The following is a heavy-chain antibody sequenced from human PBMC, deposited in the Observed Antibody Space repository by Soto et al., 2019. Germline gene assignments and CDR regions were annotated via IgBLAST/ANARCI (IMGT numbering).Heavy chain of an antibody. J-gene: IGHJ4*02. Sequence: GGSLRLSCAASGFTFSSYGMHWVRQAPGKGLEWVAVISYDGSNKYYADSVKGRFTISRDNSKNTLYLQMNSLRAEDTAVYYCATGAVAGTRAPFDYWGQGTLVTVSS. CDR2: ISYDGSNK. CDR1: GFTFSSYG. D-gene: IGHD6-19*01. V-gene: IGHV3-30*03. CDR3: ATGAVAGTRAPFDY.